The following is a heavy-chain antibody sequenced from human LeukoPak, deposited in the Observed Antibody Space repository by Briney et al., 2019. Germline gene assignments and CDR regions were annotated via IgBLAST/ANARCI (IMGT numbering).Heavy chain of an antibody. D-gene: IGHD1-1*01. V-gene: IGHV3-33*01. J-gene: IGHJ3*02. Sequence: GGSLRLSCAASGFTFSMHRVRQAPGKGLEWVAVIWNDGSNKNYADSVKGRFTISRDNSKNTLYLQMNSLRVEDTAVYYCARPSGTWGAFDIWGQGTMVTVSS. CDR3: ARPSGTWGAFDI. CDR1: GFTFS. CDR2: IWNDGSNK.